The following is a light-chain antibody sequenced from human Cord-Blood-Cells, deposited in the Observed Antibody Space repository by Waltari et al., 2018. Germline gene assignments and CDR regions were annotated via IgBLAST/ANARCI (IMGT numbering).Light chain of an antibody. J-gene: IGKJ4*01. V-gene: IGKV1-39*01. CDR3: QQSYSTLPLT. Sequence: DIQMTQSPSSLSASLGDRVTIPCRASQSISSYLNWYQQKPGKAPKLLIYAASRLQSGVPSRCSCSGSGTDFTLTISSLQPEDFATYYCQQSYSTLPLTFGGGTKVEIK. CDR1: QSISSY. CDR2: AAS.